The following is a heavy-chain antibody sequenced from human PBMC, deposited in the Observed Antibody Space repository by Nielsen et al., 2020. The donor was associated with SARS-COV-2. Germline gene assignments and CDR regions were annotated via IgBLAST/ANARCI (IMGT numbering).Heavy chain of an antibody. D-gene: IGHD3-3*02. CDR3: ARSISYYYGMDV. CDR2: INWNGGST. CDR1: GFTFDDYG. J-gene: IGHJ6*02. V-gene: IGHV3-20*04. Sequence: GESLKISCAASGFTFDDYGMSWVRQAPGKGLEWVSGINWNGGSTGYADSVKGRFTISRDNSKNTLYLQMNSLRAEDTAVYYCARSISYYYGMDVWGQGTTVTVSS.